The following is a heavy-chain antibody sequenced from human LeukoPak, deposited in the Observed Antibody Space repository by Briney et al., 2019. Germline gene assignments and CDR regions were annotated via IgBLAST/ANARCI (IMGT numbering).Heavy chain of an antibody. D-gene: IGHD3-22*01. J-gene: IGHJ4*02. CDR1: GFTFSNYN. V-gene: IGHV3-48*01. CDR3: TRKTDSGGSGDY. Sequence: GGSLRLSCAVSGFTFSNYNMNWVRQAPGKGLEWVSYITSSSTTIYYADSEKGRFTISRDNAKNSLYLQMNDLRPDDTAVYYCTRKTDSGGSGDYWGQGALVTVSS. CDR2: ITSSSTTI.